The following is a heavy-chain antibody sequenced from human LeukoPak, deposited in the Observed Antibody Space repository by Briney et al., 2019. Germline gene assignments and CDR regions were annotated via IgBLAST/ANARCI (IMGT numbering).Heavy chain of an antibody. CDR2: ISSSRTT. CDR1: GFTFSSCS. CDR3: AREEDSGYGEGPRAYFDY. J-gene: IGHJ4*02. V-gene: IGHV3-48*04. Sequence: GGSLRLSCAASGFTFSSCSMNWVRQAPGKGLEWISYISSSRTTYYADSVKGRFTISRDNAKNSLYLQMNSLRGEDTAVYYCAREEDSGYGEGPRAYFDYWGQGTLVTVSS. D-gene: IGHD5-12*01.